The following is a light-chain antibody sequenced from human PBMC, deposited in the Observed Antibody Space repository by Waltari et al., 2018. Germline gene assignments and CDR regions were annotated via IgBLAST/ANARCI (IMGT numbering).Light chain of an antibody. CDR3: QQSYSILYT. V-gene: IGKV1-39*01. J-gene: IGKJ2*01. Sequence: DIQMTQSPSSLSASVGDRVTITCRASQIISSYLNWYQQKPGKAPKLLIYAASSLQSGVPSRFSGSGSGTDFTLTISSLQPEDFATYYCQQSYSILYTFGQGTKLEIK. CDR1: QIISSY. CDR2: AAS.